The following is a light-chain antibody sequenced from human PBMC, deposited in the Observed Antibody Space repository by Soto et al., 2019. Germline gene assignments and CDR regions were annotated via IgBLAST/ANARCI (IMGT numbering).Light chain of an antibody. CDR2: GAS. J-gene: IGKJ1*01. V-gene: IGKV3D-20*02. CDR1: QSVSSSY. Sequence: EIVFTQAPGTLSLSPGERATLSCRAIQSVSSSYLAWYQQKPGQAPRLLIYGASSRATGIPARFSGSGSGTDFTLTISSLEPEDFAVYYCQQRSNWPPWTFGQGTKVDIK. CDR3: QQRSNWPPWT.